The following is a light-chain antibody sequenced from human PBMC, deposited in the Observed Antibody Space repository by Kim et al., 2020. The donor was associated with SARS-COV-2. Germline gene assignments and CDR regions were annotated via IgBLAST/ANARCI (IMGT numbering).Light chain of an antibody. CDR3: MQALQTPLT. CDR2: LGS. Sequence: DIVMTQSPLTLPVTPGEPASISCRSSQSLVHINGYNYLDWYLQKPGQSPQLLIYLGSNRVSGVPDRFSGSGSGTDFTLKISRVEAEDVGVYYCMQALQTPLTFGGGTKVDIK. J-gene: IGKJ4*01. CDR1: QSLVHINGYNY. V-gene: IGKV2-28*01.